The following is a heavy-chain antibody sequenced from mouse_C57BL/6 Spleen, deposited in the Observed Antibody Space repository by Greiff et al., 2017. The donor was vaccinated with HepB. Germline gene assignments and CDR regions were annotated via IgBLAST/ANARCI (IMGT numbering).Heavy chain of an antibody. CDR3: ARPPYYSNSFAY. D-gene: IGHD2-5*01. J-gene: IGHJ3*01. CDR1: GFTFSDYG. V-gene: IGHV5-17*01. CDR2: ISSGSSTI. Sequence: EVQLVESGGGLVKPGGSLKLSCAASGFTFSDYGMHWVRQAPEKGLEWVAYISSGSSTIYYADTVKGRFTISRDNAKNTLFLQMTSLRSEDTAMYYCARPPYYSNSFAYWGQGTLVTVSA.